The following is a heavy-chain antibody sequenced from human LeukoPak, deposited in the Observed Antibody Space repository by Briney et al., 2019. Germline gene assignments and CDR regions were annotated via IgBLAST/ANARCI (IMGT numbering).Heavy chain of an antibody. D-gene: IGHD3-9*01. CDR2: INHSGST. Sequence: SETLSLTCAVYGGSFSGYYWSWIRQPPGKGLEWSGEINHSGSTNYNPSLKSRVTISVDTSKNQFSLKLNSVTAADTAVYYCARGSSGRYFDWLNYYYYMDVWGKGTTVTVSS. CDR3: ARGSSGRYFDWLNYYYYMDV. J-gene: IGHJ6*03. CDR1: GGSFSGYY. V-gene: IGHV4-34*01.